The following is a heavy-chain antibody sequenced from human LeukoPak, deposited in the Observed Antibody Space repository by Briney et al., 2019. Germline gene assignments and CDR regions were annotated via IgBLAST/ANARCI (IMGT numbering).Heavy chain of an antibody. CDR1: GDSITSGSYY. V-gene: IGHV4-61*02. D-gene: IGHD3-9*01. CDR2: IFISGGT. Sequence: SETLSLTCTVSGDSITSGSYYWSWIRQPAGKGLEWIGRIFISGGTNYNPSLRSRVTMSLDTSKNQFSLKVYSVTAADTAVYYCARGGSTLHSAGGHDIEFYYYYYMDVWGKGTTVTISS. CDR3: ARGGSTLHSAGGHDIEFYYYYYMDV. J-gene: IGHJ6*03.